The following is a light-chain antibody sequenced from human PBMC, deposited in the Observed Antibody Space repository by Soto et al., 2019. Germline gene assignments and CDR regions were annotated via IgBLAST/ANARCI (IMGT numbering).Light chain of an antibody. Sequence: EIWLTESPGTLSLSPGERATLSCRGSQSFNCNFLAWYQQRPGQSPMLLVYAVSIRAPGVPDRFSGSGSGADFTLTISRLEPEDFAVYYCQQYTSSERTFGQGTKVEI. CDR2: AVS. CDR3: QQYTSSERT. V-gene: IGKV3-20*01. CDR1: QSFNCNF. J-gene: IGKJ1*01.